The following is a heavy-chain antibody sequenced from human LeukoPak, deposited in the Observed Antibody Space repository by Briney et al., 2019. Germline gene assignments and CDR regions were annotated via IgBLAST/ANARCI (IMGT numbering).Heavy chain of an antibody. D-gene: IGHD4-11*01. Sequence: GASVKVSCKASGGTFSSYAISWVRQAPGQGLEWMGGIIPIFGTANYAQKFQGRVTITTDESTSTANMELSSLRSEDTAVYYCARLRPRDYSNRRDFTYMDVWGKGTTVTVSS. J-gene: IGHJ6*03. CDR1: GGTFSSYA. V-gene: IGHV1-69*05. CDR3: ARLRPRDYSNRRDFTYMDV. CDR2: IIPIFGTA.